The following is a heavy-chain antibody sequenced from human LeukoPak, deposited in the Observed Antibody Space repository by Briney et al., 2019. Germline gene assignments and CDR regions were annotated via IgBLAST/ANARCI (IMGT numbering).Heavy chain of an antibody. Sequence: GGSLRLSCSASGFPFNTYAIHWVRQAPGKGLEYVAGISSNGDNTDFADSAKGRFTISRDNSKSTLFLQMNSLRAGDTAVYFCTRDSALLGVAFDLWGQGTVVTVSS. CDR2: ISSNGDNT. V-gene: IGHV3-64D*06. J-gene: IGHJ3*01. D-gene: IGHD2-15*01. CDR3: TRDSALLGVAFDL. CDR1: GFPFNTYA.